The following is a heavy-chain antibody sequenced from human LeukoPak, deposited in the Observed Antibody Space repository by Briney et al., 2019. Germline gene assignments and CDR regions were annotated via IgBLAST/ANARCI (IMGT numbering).Heavy chain of an antibody. J-gene: IGHJ3*02. V-gene: IGHV3-74*01. D-gene: IGHD1-1*01. Sequence: PGGSLRLSCAASGFTFSSYWMHWVRQAPGKGLVWVSLIKIDGSSTSYADSVKGRFTISRDSAKNTLYLQMNSLRAEDTAVYYCARATNDAFDIWGQGTMVTVSS. CDR2: IKIDGSST. CDR1: GFTFSSYW. CDR3: ARATNDAFDI.